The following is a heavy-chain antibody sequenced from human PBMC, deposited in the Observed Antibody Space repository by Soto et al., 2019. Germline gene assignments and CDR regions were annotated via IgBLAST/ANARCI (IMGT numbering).Heavy chain of an antibody. CDR2: IIPIFGTA. D-gene: IGHD6-13*01. J-gene: IGHJ5*02. V-gene: IGHV1-69*06. Sequence: GPSVKVSCTASGGTFSSYAISWVRQAPGQGLEWMGGIIPIFGTANYAQKFQGRVTITADKSTSTAYMELSSLRSEDTAVYYCARGGIAAATNWFDPWGQGTLVTVSS. CDR1: GGTFSSYA. CDR3: ARGGIAAATNWFDP.